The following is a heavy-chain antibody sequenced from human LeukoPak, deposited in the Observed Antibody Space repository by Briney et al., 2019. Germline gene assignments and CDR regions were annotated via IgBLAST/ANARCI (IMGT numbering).Heavy chain of an antibody. D-gene: IGHD2-2*01. CDR1: GGSFSGYY. CDR3: ARGGGGYCSSTSCRKFNWFDP. CDR2: INDSGST. Sequence: SETLSLTCAVYGGSFSGYYWSWLRQPPGKGLEWIGEINDSGSTNDNPSLKSRVTISVDTSKNQFSLKLSSVTAADTAVYYCARGGGGYCSSTSCRKFNWFDPWGQGTLVTVSS. V-gene: IGHV4-34*01. J-gene: IGHJ5*02.